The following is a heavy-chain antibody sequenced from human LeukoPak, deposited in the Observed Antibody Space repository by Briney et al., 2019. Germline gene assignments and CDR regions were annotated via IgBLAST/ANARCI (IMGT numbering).Heavy chain of an antibody. J-gene: IGHJ3*02. V-gene: IGHV3-64*01. D-gene: IGHD2-15*01. CDR1: GFTFGSYA. CDR3: AREGYCSGGSCSGNAFDI. CDR2: ISSNGGST. Sequence: GGSLRLSCAASGFTFGSYAMHWVRQAPGKGLEYVSAISSNGGSTYYANSVKGRFTISRDSSKNTLYLQMGSLRAEDMAVYYCAREGYCSGGSCSGNAFDIWGQGTMVTVSS.